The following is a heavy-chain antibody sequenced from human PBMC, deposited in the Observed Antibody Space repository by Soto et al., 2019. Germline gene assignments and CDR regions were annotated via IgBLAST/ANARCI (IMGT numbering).Heavy chain of an antibody. Sequence: EVQLVESGGGLVKPGGSLRLSCAASGFTFSDYSINWVRRAPGKGLVWVSSIGSSITSSYYADSVEGRFTISRDNARNTLFLQMNSLRVEDAGVYYCVRGPRKDYGDYVLYYYYGMDVWGQGTTVTVSS. V-gene: IGHV3-21*01. CDR1: GFTFSDYS. D-gene: IGHD4-17*01. CDR3: VRGPRKDYGDYVLYYYYGMDV. CDR2: IGSSITSS. J-gene: IGHJ6*02.